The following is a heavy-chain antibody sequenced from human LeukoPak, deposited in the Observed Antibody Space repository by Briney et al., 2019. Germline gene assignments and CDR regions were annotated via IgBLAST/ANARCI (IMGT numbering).Heavy chain of an antibody. D-gene: IGHD3-10*01. CDR2: TNSNGRGT. V-gene: IGHV3-74*01. CDR1: GFTFSTYW. CDR3: AKVGSGSYYYGSGSSHHFDY. J-gene: IGHJ4*02. Sequence: GGSLRLSCAASGFTFSTYWMHWVRQAPGKGLVWVSGTNSNGRGTSYADSVKGRFTISRDNAKNTLYLQMDSLRAEDTAVYYCAKVGSGSYYYGSGSSHHFDYWGQGTLVTVSS.